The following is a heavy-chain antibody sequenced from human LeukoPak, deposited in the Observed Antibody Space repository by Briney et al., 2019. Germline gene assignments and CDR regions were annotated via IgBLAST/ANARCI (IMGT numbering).Heavy chain of an antibody. Sequence: ASVKVSCKASGYTFTGYYMHWVRQAPGQGLEWMGWINPNSGGTNYAQKFQGRVTMTRNTSISTAYMELSSLRSEDTAVYYCARGRGYCSSTSCYRWFDPWGQGTLVTVSS. CDR1: GYTFTGYY. V-gene: IGHV1-2*02. CDR3: ARGRGYCSSTSCYRWFDP. CDR2: INPNSGGT. J-gene: IGHJ5*02. D-gene: IGHD2-2*01.